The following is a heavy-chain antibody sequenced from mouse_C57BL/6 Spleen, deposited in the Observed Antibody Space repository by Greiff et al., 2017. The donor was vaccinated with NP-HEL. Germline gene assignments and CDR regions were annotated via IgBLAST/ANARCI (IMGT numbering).Heavy chain of an antibody. J-gene: IGHJ4*01. Sequence: VQVVESGPGLVAPSQSLSITCTVSGFSLTSYGVDWVRQSPGKGLEWLGVIWGVGSTHYNSALKSRPSISKDNSKSQVFLKMNSLQTEDTAMYYCARVYGYDGNYYAMDYWGQGTSVTVSS. CDR2: IWGVGST. V-gene: IGHV2-6*01. CDR1: GFSLTSYG. CDR3: ARVYGYDGNYYAMDY. D-gene: IGHD2-2*01.